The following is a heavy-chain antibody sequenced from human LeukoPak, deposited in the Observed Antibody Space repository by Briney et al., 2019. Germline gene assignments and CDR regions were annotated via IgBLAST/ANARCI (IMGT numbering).Heavy chain of an antibody. CDR3: ATPGTLRSYYDAFDI. V-gene: IGHV1-18*01. Sequence: GASVKVSCKASGYTFTSYGISWVRQAPGQGLEWMGWISAYNGNTNYAQKLQGRVTMTTDTSTSTAYMELRSLRSDDTAVYYCATPGTLRSYYDAFDIWGQGTMVTVSS. CDR2: ISAYNGNT. CDR1: GYTFTSYG. D-gene: IGHD1-26*01. J-gene: IGHJ3*02.